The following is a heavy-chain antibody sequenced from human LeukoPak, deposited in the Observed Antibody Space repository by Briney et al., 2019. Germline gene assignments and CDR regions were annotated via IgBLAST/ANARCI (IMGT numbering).Heavy chain of an antibody. V-gene: IGHV1-69*13. J-gene: IGHJ4*02. CDR1: GGTFSSYA. CDR3: ARDSGRYCSGGSCCGTTELNY. Sequence: SVKVSCKASGGTFSSYAISWVRQAPGQGLEWMGGIIPIFGTANYAQKFQGRVTITADESTSTAYMELSSLRSEDTAVYYCARDSGRYCSGGSCCGTTELNYWGQGTLVTVSS. CDR2: IIPIFGTA. D-gene: IGHD2-15*01.